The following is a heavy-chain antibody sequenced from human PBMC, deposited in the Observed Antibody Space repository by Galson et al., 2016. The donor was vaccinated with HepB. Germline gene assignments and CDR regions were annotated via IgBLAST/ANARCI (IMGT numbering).Heavy chain of an antibody. CDR2: ISPTSST. V-gene: IGHV4-4*07. CDR1: GGAISRYS. CDR3: ARDRGSYPDFGDDYYMDV. D-gene: IGHD3/OR15-3a*01. J-gene: IGHJ6*03. Sequence: SETLSLTCTVSGGAISRYSWAWIRQPAGKGLEWIGRISPTSSTNYNPSLQSLITMSIDTSKDHFTLNLRSVTAADTAVYYFARDRGSYPDFGDDYYMDVWGKGTTVTVSS.